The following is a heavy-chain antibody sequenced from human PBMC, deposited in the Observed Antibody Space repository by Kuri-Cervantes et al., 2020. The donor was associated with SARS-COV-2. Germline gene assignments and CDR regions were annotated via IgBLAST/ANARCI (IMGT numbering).Heavy chain of an antibody. Sequence: GGSLRLSCAVSGFTFSSYAMSWVRQAPVKGLEWVSSISGNGGSTYYADSVKGRFTISRDNSKNTLYLQMNSLRAEDTAVYYCAKNGYSYGYCDYWGQGTLVTVSS. CDR2: ISGNGGST. CDR3: AKNGYSYGYCDY. CDR1: GFTFSSYA. D-gene: IGHD5-18*01. V-gene: IGHV3-23*01. J-gene: IGHJ4*02.